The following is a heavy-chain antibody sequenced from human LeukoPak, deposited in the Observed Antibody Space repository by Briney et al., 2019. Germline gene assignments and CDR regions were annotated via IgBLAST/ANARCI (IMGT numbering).Heavy chain of an antibody. CDR1: GFTFSSYD. J-gene: IGHJ4*02. D-gene: IGHD6-6*01. CDR2: IRYDGSRK. Sequence: GGSLRLSCAASGFTFSSYDMNWVRQAPGMGLEWVAFIRYDGSRKYYADSVKGRFTISRDNSKNTVYLQMNSLRAEDTAVYYCARDPSSSSSVGGYLDYWGQGTLVTVSS. V-gene: IGHV3-30*02. CDR3: ARDPSSSSSVGGYLDY.